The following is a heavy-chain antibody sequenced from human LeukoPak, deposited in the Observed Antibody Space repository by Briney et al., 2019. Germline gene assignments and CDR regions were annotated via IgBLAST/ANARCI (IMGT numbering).Heavy chain of an antibody. Sequence: ASVKVSCKASGYTLSGYYIHWVRQAPRQGLEWMGWINPNSGDTNYAQKFQGRVTMTRDTSISTAYMELSRLRSDDTAVYYCATAPGEIDYWGQGTLVTVSS. J-gene: IGHJ4*02. V-gene: IGHV1-2*02. CDR2: INPNSGDT. CDR1: GYTLSGYY. D-gene: IGHD7-27*01. CDR3: ATAPGEIDY.